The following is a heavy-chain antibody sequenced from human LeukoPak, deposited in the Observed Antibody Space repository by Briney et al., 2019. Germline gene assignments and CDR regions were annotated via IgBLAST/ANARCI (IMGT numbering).Heavy chain of an antibody. Sequence: PGGSLRLSCAASGFTFSSYGMHWVRQAPGKGLEWVAVISYDGSNKYSADSVKGRFTISRDNSKNTLYLQMNSLRAEDTAVYYCTRDIVVVVAATYYYYYYGMDVWGQGTTVTVSS. D-gene: IGHD2-15*01. V-gene: IGHV3-30*03. CDR1: GFTFSSYG. CDR2: ISYDGSNK. CDR3: TRDIVVVVAATYYYYYYGMDV. J-gene: IGHJ6*02.